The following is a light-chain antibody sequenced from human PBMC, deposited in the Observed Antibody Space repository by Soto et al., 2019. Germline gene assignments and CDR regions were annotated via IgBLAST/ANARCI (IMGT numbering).Light chain of an antibody. V-gene: IGKV1-39*01. CDR3: HQTYRTPQT. Sequence: DIQMTQSPSSLSASVGDSVTITCRASQSITTYLNWYQQKPGKAPELLIYGVSTLQSGVPLRFSGSGSGTDFTLTISSLQHEDFATYYCHQTYRTPQTFGQGTKVEIK. J-gene: IGKJ1*01. CDR1: QSITTY. CDR2: GVS.